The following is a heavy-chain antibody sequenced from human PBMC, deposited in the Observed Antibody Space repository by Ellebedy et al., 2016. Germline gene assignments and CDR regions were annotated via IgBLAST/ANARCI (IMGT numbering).Heavy chain of an antibody. J-gene: IGHJ4*02. D-gene: IGHD6-19*01. CDR2: INHSGST. CDR1: GGSFSGYY. CDR3: ARCPIAVAGTVDY. V-gene: IGHV4-34*01. Sequence: SETLSLTCAVYGGSFSGYYWSWIRQPPGKGLEWIGEINHSGSTNYNPSLKSRVTISVDTSKNQFSLKLSSVTAADTAVYYCARCPIAVAGTVDYWGQGTLVTVSS.